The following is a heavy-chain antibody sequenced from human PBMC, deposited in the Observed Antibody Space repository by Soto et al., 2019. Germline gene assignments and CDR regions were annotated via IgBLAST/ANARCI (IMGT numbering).Heavy chain of an antibody. CDR3: AKGGPTFLNWFGP. Sequence: GGSLRLSCAASGFTFSSSAMNWVRQGPGKGLEWVSVISNSGHSTYYADSVKGRFTISRDNSKNTLYLQMKSLRAEDTATYYCAKGGPTFLNWFGPWGQGTLVTVYS. D-gene: IGHD5-12*01. CDR2: ISNSGHST. CDR1: GFTFSSSA. J-gene: IGHJ5*02. V-gene: IGHV3-23*01.